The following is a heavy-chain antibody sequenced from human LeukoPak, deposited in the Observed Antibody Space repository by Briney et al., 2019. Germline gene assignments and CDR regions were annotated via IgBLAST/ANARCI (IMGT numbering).Heavy chain of an antibody. CDR3: ATQDPLSAAIPSVDFDY. CDR1: GYTLTQLS. J-gene: IGHJ4*02. CDR2: FDPEDGEA. D-gene: IGHD2-2*02. Sequence: ASVTVSCKVSGYTLTQLSMHWVRQAPGKGIECMGGFDPEDGEAIYAQKFQGRVTMTEDTSTDTAYMELSSLRSEDTAVYYCATQDPLSAAIPSVDFDYRGQGTLVTVSS. V-gene: IGHV1-24*01.